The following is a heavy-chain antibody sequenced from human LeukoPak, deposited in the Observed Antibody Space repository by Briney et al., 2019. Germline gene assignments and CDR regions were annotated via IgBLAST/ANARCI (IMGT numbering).Heavy chain of an antibody. J-gene: IGHJ6*02. CDR1: GGSISSYY. Sequence: SETLSLTCTVSGGSISSYYWSWIRQPPGKGLEWIGYIYYSGRTKYNPSLKSRVTISVDTSKNQFSLKLSSVTAADTAVYYCAKGPYGSSWPDYYYYYGMDVWGQGTTVTVSS. CDR2: IYYSGRT. CDR3: AKGPYGSSWPDYYYYYGMDV. D-gene: IGHD6-13*01. V-gene: IGHV4-59*08.